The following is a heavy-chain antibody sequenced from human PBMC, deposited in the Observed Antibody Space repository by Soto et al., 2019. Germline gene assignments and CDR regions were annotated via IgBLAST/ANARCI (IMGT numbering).Heavy chain of an antibody. CDR2: ISAYNGNT. J-gene: IGHJ6*03. Sequence: QVQLVQSGAEVKKPGAAVKVACKASGYTFTSYGISWGRQAPGQGLEWMGWISAYNGNTNYAQTLQGSVTMSTDPTPRTGSMELSSLRSDQPAVQYCARRGTRITMVRGAISSEIYSDSMHVWGKGITVTVSS. V-gene: IGHV1-18*01. D-gene: IGHD3-10*01. CDR3: ARRGTRITMVRGAISSEIYSDSMHV. CDR1: GYTFTSYG.